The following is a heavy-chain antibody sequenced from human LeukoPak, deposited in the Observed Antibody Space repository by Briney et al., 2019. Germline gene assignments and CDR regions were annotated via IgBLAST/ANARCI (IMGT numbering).Heavy chain of an antibody. CDR2: ISGSGGGT. CDR1: GITLSNYG. J-gene: IGHJ4*02. CDR3: AKRGVVIRVILVGFHKEAYYFDY. D-gene: IGHD3-22*01. Sequence: PGGSLRLSCVVSGITLSNYGMSWVRQAPGKGLEWVAGISGSGGGTKYADSVKGRFTISRDNRKNTLYLQMNSLRAEDTAMYFCAKRGVVIRVILVGFHKEAYYFDYWGQGALVTVSS. V-gene: IGHV3-23*01.